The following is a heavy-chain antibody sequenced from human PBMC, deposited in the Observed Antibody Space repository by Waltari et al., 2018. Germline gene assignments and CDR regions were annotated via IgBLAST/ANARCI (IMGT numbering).Heavy chain of an antibody. V-gene: IGHV4-39*07. D-gene: IGHD2-8*01. CDR2: IYYSGST. Sequence: QLQLQESGPGLVKPSETLSLTCTVSGGSISSSSYYWGWIRQPPGKGLEWIGSIYYSGSTSSTPSLKIRVTISVDTSKNQFSLKLSSVTAADTAVYYCASPNTARRGVFDYWGQGTLVTVSS. CDR3: ASPNTARRGVFDY. CDR1: GGSISSSSYY. J-gene: IGHJ4*02.